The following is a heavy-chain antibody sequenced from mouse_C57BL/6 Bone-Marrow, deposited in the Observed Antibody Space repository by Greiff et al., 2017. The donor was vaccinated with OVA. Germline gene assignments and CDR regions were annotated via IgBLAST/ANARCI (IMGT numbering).Heavy chain of an antibody. Sequence: EVQGVESGGGLVQPGGSLKLSCAASGFTFSDYYMYWVRQTPEKRLEWVAYISNGGGSTYYPATVKGRFTISREDAKNTLYLQMGRLKSEDTAMYDCARHRGSYYFDYWGQGTTLTVSS. V-gene: IGHV5-12*01. CDR1: GFTFSDYY. CDR2: ISNGGGST. CDR3: ARHRGSYYFDY. J-gene: IGHJ2*01. D-gene: IGHD1-1*02.